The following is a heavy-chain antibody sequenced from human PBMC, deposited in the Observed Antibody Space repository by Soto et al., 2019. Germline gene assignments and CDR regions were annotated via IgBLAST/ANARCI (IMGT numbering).Heavy chain of an antibody. J-gene: IGHJ4*02. CDR2: INHSRST. CDR1: GGSFSGYY. CDR3: ARGYIVARSHDY. D-gene: IGHD6-6*01. V-gene: IGHV4-34*01. Sequence: PSETLSLTCAAYGGSFSGYYWSWIRQPPGKGLEWIGEINHSRSTNYNPSVKSRVTISVDTSKNPFYLQMNSLTAEDTAVYYCARGYIVARSHDYWGQGTLVTVSS.